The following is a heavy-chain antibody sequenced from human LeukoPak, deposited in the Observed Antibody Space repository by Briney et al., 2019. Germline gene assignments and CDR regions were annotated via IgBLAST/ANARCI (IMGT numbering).Heavy chain of an antibody. Sequence: GGSLRLSCAASGFTFSSYAMTWVRQAPGKGLEWVSSISTSGGNTYYADSVKGRFTISRDNSKNTLYLQMNSLRAEDTAVYYCAKGYYGSGSYGWFDYWGQGTLVTVSS. D-gene: IGHD3-10*01. CDR1: GFTFSSYA. CDR2: ISTSGGNT. J-gene: IGHJ4*02. V-gene: IGHV3-23*01. CDR3: AKGYYGSGSYGWFDY.